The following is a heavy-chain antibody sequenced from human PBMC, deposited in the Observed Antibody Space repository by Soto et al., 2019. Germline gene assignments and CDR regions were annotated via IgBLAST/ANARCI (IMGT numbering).Heavy chain of an antibody. CDR1: DRSISSSTFY. Sequence: PSDPPSLTFTVSDRSISSSTFYWGWLRQPPGKGLEWIGSVHYTGSTYYNPSLKSRVTMSVDSSKNHLSLKVSSVTAADTAVYYCARHLYSGGGSGEYGYWGQGGLVAVS. D-gene: IGHD2-15*01. CDR3: ARHLYSGGGSGEYGY. CDR2: VHYTGST. V-gene: IGHV4-39*01. J-gene: IGHJ4*02.